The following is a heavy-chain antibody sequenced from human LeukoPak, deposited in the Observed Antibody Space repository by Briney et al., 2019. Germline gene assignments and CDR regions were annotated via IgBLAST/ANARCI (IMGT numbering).Heavy chain of an antibody. V-gene: IGHV4-59*01. CDR2: IYYSGST. Sequence: SETLSLTCTVSGGSISSYYWSWIRQPPGKGLECIGYIYYSGSTNYNPSLKSRVTISVDTSKNQFSLKLSSVTAADTAVYYCARVRGYSSSRHPFDYWGQGTLVTVSS. CDR3: ARVRGYSSSRHPFDY. D-gene: IGHD6-13*01. CDR1: GGSISSYY. J-gene: IGHJ4*02.